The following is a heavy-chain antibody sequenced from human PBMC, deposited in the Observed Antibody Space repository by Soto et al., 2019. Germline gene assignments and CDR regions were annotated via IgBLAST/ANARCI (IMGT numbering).Heavy chain of an antibody. CDR1: GFTFRSYA. Sequence: QVQLVESGGGVVQPGRSLRLSCATSGFTFRSYAMHWVRQAPGKGLEWVSVISSDGRNAYYADSVKGRFTISRDNSENTLFLQLNSLRAEDTAMSYCAGTTVTTVGYFDYWGQGTLVTVSS. CDR2: ISSDGRNA. CDR3: AGTTVTTVGYFDY. V-gene: IGHV3-30*03. J-gene: IGHJ4*02. D-gene: IGHD4-17*01.